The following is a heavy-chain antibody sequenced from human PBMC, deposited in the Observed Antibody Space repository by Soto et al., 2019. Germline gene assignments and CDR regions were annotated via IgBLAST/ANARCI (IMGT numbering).Heavy chain of an antibody. D-gene: IGHD3-10*01. Sequence: GGSLRLSCSASGFNFKNFALYWVRQTPGNGLHFVSAIGANAGVTYYGESVKDRFTISRDNSKNTLYLQMIGLRAEDTAVYYCARLVPYDSGSYSFRYNWFDPWGQGTLVTVSS. CDR2: IGANAGVT. CDR3: ARLVPYDSGSYSFRYNWFDP. J-gene: IGHJ5*02. V-gene: IGHV3-64D*06. CDR1: GFNFKNFA.